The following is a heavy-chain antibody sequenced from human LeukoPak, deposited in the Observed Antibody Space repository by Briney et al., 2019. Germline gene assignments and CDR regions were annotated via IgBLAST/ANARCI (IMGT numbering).Heavy chain of an antibody. V-gene: IGHV5-51*01. CDR2: IYPGDSDT. CDR3: ARQGEVVAATRRDY. Sequence: GESLKISCKGSGYNFNNYWIGWVRQMPGKGLEWMGIIYPGDSDTTYSPSFQGQVTFSADNSINTAFLQWSSLKASDTAVYYCARQGEVVAATRRDYWGQGTLVTVSS. J-gene: IGHJ4*02. CDR1: GYNFNNYW. D-gene: IGHD2-15*01.